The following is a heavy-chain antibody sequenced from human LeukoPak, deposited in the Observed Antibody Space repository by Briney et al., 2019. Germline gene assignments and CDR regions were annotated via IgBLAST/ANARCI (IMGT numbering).Heavy chain of an antibody. CDR1: GFIFSSYA. V-gene: IGHV3-21*01. CDR2: ISSSSSYI. J-gene: IGHJ4*02. CDR3: ARDTFDY. Sequence: PGGSLRLSCAAPGFIFSSYAMSWVRQAPGKGLEWVSSISSSSSYIFYADSVKGRFTISRDNAKNSLYLQMNSLRAEDTAFYYCARDTFDYWGQGTLVTVSS.